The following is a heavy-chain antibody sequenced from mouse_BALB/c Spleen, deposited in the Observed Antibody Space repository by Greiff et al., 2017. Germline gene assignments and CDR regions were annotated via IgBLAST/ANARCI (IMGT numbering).Heavy chain of an antibody. CDR3: ARGEGFFAY. V-gene: IGHV5-9-4*01. Sequence: EVKVVESGGGLVKPGGSLKLSCAASGFTFSSYAMSWVRQSPEKRLEWVAEISSGGSYTYYPDTVTGRFTISRDNAKNTLYLEMSSLRSEDTAMYYCARGEGFFAYWGQGTLVTVSA. J-gene: IGHJ3*01. CDR2: ISSGGSYT. CDR1: GFTFSSYA.